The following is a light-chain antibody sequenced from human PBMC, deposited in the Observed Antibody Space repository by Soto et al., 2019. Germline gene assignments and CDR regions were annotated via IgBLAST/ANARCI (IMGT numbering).Light chain of an antibody. J-gene: IGLJ1*01. Sequence: QSVLTQPASVSGSPGQSITISCTGTSSDVGGYNYVSWYQQHPGKAPKLMIYEVLYRPSGVSYRFSGSKSGNTASLTISGLQAEDEADYYCSSYTSYSTLDVFGTGIKVTVL. CDR1: SSDVGGYNY. V-gene: IGLV2-14*01. CDR2: EVL. CDR3: SSYTSYSTLDV.